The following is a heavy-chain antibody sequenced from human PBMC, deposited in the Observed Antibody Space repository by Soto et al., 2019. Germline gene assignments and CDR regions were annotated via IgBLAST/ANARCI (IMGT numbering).Heavy chain of an antibody. V-gene: IGHV1-2*04. J-gene: IGHJ3*02. CDR2: INPNSGGT. Sequence: ASVKVSCKXSGYTFTGYYMHWVRQAPGQGLEWMGWINPNSGGTNYAQKFQGWVTMTRDTSISTAYMELSGLRSDDTAVYYCASSETTRDAFDIWGQGTMVTVSS. CDR3: ASSETTRDAFDI. D-gene: IGHD4-17*01. CDR1: GYTFTGYY.